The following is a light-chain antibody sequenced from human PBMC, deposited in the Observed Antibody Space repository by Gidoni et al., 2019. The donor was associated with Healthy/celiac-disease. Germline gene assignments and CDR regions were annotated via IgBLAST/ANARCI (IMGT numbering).Light chain of an antibody. V-gene: IGKV1-39*01. Sequence: DIQMTQSPSSLSASVGDRVTITCRASQRIDTYLNWYQHKPGEAPKLLIYATSYLQSGVPSRFSGSGFGTEFTLTISSLQHEDFATYYCQRSYSLSSITFGQGTRLEIK. CDR2: ATS. CDR1: QRIDTY. J-gene: IGKJ5*01. CDR3: QRSYSLSSIT.